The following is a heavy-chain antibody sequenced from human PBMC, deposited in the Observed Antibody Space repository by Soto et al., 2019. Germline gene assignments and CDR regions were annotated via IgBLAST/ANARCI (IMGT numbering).Heavy chain of an antibody. D-gene: IGHD1-1*01. CDR3: ARRAETNGWNGFGADKYYFDF. J-gene: IGHJ4*02. CDR2: MNPNTGNS. V-gene: IGHV1-8*01. CDR1: VYTFASYD. Sequence: GXSVKVSCKASVYTFASYDIYWVRQATGQGLEWMGWMNPNTGNSGYAQKFQGRVTVTSDTSINTVHMELSSLRSEDTAVYYCARRAETNGWNGFGADKYYFDFWGQGTLVTAPQ.